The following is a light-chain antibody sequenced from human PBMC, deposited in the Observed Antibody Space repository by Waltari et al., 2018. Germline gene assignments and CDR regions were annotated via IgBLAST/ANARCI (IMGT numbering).Light chain of an antibody. J-gene: IGKJ4*01. CDR2: PAS. CDR1: QSVNDY. Sequence: DIVLTQSPAPLSLSPGEAATISCRASQSVNDYLAWYQQKPGHPPRLLIYPASNRATGIPARFSGSGSGTDFTLTIGSLEPEDFAVYYCQQRNNWPFTFGGGTKVEIK. CDR3: QQRNNWPFT. V-gene: IGKV3-11*01.